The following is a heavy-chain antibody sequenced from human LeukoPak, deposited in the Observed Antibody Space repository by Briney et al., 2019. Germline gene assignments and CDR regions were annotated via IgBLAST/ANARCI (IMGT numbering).Heavy chain of an antibody. CDR2: INSGGGNT. Sequence: GGSLRLSCAASGFTFAGSAMSWVRQAPGKGLEWVSSINSGGGNTYYVDSVKGRLTISRDNSKNTLYLQMNSLRAEDTAVYYCAKLLAAAGTDYWGQGTLVTVSS. CDR3: AKLLAAAGTDY. CDR1: GFTFAGSA. J-gene: IGHJ4*02. D-gene: IGHD6-13*01. V-gene: IGHV3-23*01.